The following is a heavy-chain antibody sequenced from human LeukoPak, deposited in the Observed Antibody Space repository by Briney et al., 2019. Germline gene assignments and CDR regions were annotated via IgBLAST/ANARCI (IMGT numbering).Heavy chain of an antibody. CDR2: IWYDGSNK. Sequence: GVSLRLSCAASGFTFSSYGMHWVRQAPGKGLEWVAVIWYDGSNKYYADSVKGRFTISRDNSKNTLYLQMNSLRAEDTAVYYCARDQYSSGWYPPDYWGQGTLVTVSS. CDR3: ARDQYSSGWYPPDY. CDR1: GFTFSSYG. D-gene: IGHD6-19*01. V-gene: IGHV3-33*01. J-gene: IGHJ4*02.